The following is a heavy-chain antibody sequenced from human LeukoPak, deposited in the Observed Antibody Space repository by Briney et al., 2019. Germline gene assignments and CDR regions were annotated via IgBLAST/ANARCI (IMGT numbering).Heavy chain of an antibody. CDR3: AKAPRGVYSSGWFVRY. CDR2: ISGSGGST. J-gene: IGHJ4*02. D-gene: IGHD6-19*01. CDR1: GFTFSSYG. V-gene: IGHV3-23*01. Sequence: GGSLRLSCGASGFTFSSYGMSWVRQAPGKGLEGVSAISGSGGSTYYADAVKGRFTISRNNSKTTLYLQMHRLRAEDTAVYYCAKAPRGVYSSGWFVRYWGQGTLVTVSS.